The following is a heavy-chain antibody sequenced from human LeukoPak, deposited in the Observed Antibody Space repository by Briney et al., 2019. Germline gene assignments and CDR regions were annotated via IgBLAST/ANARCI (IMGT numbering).Heavy chain of an antibody. CDR3: ARGIYYDSSGYYYY. CDR2: ISGGGGST. J-gene: IGHJ4*02. Sequence: GSLRLSCAASGFSFSTYAMSWVRQAPGKGLEWVSAISGGGGSTYYADSVKGRFTISRDNSKNTLYLQMNSLRAADTAVYYCARGIYYDSSGYYYYWGQGTLVTVSS. D-gene: IGHD3-22*01. V-gene: IGHV3-23*01. CDR1: GFSFSTYA.